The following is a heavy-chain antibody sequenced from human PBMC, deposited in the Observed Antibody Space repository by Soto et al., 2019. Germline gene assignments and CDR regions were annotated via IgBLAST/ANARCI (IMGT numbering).Heavy chain of an antibody. J-gene: IGHJ5*02. CDR2: INAHSGGT. V-gene: IGHV1-2*02. CDR1: GFSFTGYY. D-gene: IGHD6-6*01. CDR3: AKDLTRQLAYWLDP. Sequence: ASVKVSCKASGFSFTGYYIHWLRQAPGQGLEWMGWINAHSGGTEYAQKFQGRVTLTRDTSIATAYLTLTSLTSDDTALYYCAKDLTRQLAYWLDPCGQGTHVTVSS.